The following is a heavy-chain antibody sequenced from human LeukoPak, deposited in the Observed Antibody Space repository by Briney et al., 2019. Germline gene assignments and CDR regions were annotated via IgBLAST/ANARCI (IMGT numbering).Heavy chain of an antibody. CDR2: ISAYNGNT. D-gene: IGHD3-9*01. J-gene: IGHJ6*02. V-gene: IGHV1-18*01. Sequence: GASVKVSCKASGYTFTSYGISWVRQAPGQGLEWMGWISAYNGNTNYAQKFQGRVTITADKSTSTAYMELSSLRSEDTAVYYCARDLDDILTGDYYGMDVWGQGTTVTVSS. CDR3: ARDLDDILTGDYYGMDV. CDR1: GYTFTSYG.